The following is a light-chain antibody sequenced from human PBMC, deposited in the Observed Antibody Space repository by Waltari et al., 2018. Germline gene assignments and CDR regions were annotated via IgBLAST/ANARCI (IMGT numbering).Light chain of an antibody. Sequence: SYELTQPSSVSVSPGQTAKILCSGDILAKKYARWFQQKPGQAPRLLIYEDSERPSDIPGRFSGSSSGTTVTLTITGAHVDDEADYYCFSAADNNWVFGGGTKLTVL. CDR2: EDS. CDR3: FSAADNNWV. CDR1: ILAKKY. J-gene: IGLJ3*02. V-gene: IGLV3-27*01.